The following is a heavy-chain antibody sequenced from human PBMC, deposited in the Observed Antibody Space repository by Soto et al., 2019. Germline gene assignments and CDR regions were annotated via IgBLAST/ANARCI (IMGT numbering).Heavy chain of an antibody. D-gene: IGHD2-2*01. CDR2: ISDSGVTT. CDR1: GFTFSSYA. Sequence: GGSLRLSCAASGFTFSSYAMNWVRQAPGRGLEWVSGISDSGVTTYYADSVKGRFAVSRDNSKNTLYLQMNSLRVEDAAVYYCAKAYRSSLVPSRVNWFDLWGQGTLVTVSS. CDR3: AKAYRSSLVPSRVNWFDL. V-gene: IGHV3-23*01. J-gene: IGHJ5*02.